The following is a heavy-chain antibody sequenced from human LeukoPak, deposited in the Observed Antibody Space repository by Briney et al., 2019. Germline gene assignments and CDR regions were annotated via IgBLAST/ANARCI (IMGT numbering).Heavy chain of an antibody. Sequence: SVKVSCKASGGTFSSYAISWVRQAPGQGLEWMGGIIPIFGTANYAQKFQGRVTITADESTSTAYMELSSLRSEDTAVYYCARDFGYSSSRGGFDPWGQGTLVTVSS. J-gene: IGHJ5*02. CDR1: GGTFSSYA. D-gene: IGHD6-6*01. V-gene: IGHV1-69*13. CDR3: ARDFGYSSSRGGFDP. CDR2: IIPIFGTA.